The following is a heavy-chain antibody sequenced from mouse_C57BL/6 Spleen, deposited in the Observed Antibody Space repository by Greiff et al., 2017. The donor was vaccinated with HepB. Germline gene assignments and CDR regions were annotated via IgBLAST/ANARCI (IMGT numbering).Heavy chain of an antibody. Sequence: VQVVESGAELVKPGASVKLSCKASGYTFTEYTIHWVKQRSGQGLEWIGWFYPGSGSIKYNEKFKDKATLTADKSSSTGYMELSRLTSEDSAVYFCARHEGDGNSYYYAMDYWGQGTSVTVSS. V-gene: IGHV1-62-2*01. CDR1: GYTFTEYT. CDR3: ARHEGDGNSYYYAMDY. J-gene: IGHJ4*01. CDR2: FYPGSGSI. D-gene: IGHD2-1*01.